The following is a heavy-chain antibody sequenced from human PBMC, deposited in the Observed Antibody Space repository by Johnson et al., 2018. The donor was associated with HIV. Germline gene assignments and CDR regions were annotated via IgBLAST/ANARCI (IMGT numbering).Heavy chain of an antibody. CDR2: ISFDGNLK. J-gene: IGHJ3*02. Sequence: VQLVESGGGVVQPGRSLRLSCVASGLSFSNFGIHWVRQAPGKGPEWVAVISFDGNLKKYADSVKGRFTISRDNSKNTLYLQMNSLRVEDTALYYCAKDGDDGDEADGTKGAFDIWGQGTMVTVSS. CDR1: GLSFSNFG. V-gene: IGHV3-30*18. CDR3: AKDGDDGDEADGTKGAFDI. D-gene: IGHD2-2*01.